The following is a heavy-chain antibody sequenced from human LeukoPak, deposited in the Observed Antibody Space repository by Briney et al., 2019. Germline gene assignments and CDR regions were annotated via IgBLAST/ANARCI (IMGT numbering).Heavy chain of an antibody. CDR1: GGSISSGGYY. D-gene: IGHD4-17*01. Sequence: SETLSLTCTVSGGSISSGGYYWSWIRQHPGKGLEWIGYIYYSGSTYCNPSLKSRVTISVDTSKNQFSLKLSSVTAADTAVYYCARSHGDYVAWFDPWGQGTLVTVSS. V-gene: IGHV4-31*03. CDR3: ARSHGDYVAWFDP. CDR2: IYYSGST. J-gene: IGHJ5*02.